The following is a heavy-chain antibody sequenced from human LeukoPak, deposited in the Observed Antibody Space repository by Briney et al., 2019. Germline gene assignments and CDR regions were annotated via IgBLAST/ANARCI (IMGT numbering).Heavy chain of an antibody. D-gene: IGHD6-6*01. CDR1: GGSVSSGSNY. CDR2: MYSSGSTNYSGST. CDR3: ARLTPDYSSSSSYFDY. V-gene: IGHV4-61*02. Sequence: SETLSLTCIVSGGSVSSGSNYWSWIRQPAGKGLEWIGRMYSSGSTNYSGSTNYNPSLKSRVTISVDTSKNQFSLKLSSVTAADTAVYYCARLTPDYSSSSSYFDYWGQGTLVTVSS. J-gene: IGHJ4*02.